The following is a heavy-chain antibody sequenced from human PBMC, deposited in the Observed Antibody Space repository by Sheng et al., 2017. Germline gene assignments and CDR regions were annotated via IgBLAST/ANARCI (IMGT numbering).Heavy chain of an antibody. V-gene: IGHV1-2*02. CDR3: ARSGYTSAADFDY. J-gene: IGHJ4*02. Sequence: QVHLVQSGAAVKEPGASVRVSCRASGYPFTGYYFHWVRQAPGQGLEWMGWFNPNSGGAHLAQKFQGRVTMTRDTSISTAYMELSRLRSDDTAVYYCARSGYTSAADFDYWGQGT. D-gene: IGHD5-18*01. CDR2: FNPNSGGA. CDR1: GYPFTGYY.